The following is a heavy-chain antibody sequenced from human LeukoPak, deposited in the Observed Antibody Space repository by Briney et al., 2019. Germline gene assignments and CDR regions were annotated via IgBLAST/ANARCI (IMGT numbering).Heavy chain of an antibody. CDR3: ARPSRGGVGY. V-gene: IGHV1-2*02. CDR2: INPKSGGT. Sequence: ASVKVSCKASGYTFTDYFMNWVRQAPGQGLEWMGWINPKSGGTVYAQKFQGRVTMTRDTSSSTAYMELSRLRFDDTVVYYCARPSRGGVGYWGQGTLVTVSS. D-gene: IGHD3-10*01. J-gene: IGHJ4*02. CDR1: GYTFTDYF.